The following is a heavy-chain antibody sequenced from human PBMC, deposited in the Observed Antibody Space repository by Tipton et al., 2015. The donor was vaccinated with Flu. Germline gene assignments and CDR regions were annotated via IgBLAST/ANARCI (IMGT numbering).Heavy chain of an antibody. J-gene: IGHJ4*02. D-gene: IGHD5-12*01. CDR2: IPHDGGNE. CDR3: AREAGSSGHAGYFDY. CDR1: GSSFSYYI. V-gene: IGHV3-30*01. Sequence: LSLTCAVSGSSFSYYIMHWVRQAPGRGLEWVALIPHDGGNEQYAASVRGRFTISRDNSRNTVYLQMNSLMPEDTAIYYCAREAGSSGHAGYFDYWGQGSLVTVSA.